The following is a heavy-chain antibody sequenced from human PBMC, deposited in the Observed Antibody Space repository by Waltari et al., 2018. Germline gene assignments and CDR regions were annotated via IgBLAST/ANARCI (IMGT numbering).Heavy chain of an antibody. J-gene: IGHJ4*02. V-gene: IGHV3-66*02. CDR3: ARDRLGSYGYD. D-gene: IGHD5-18*01. Sequence: EVQLVESGGGLVQPGGSLRLSCAASGFTVSRNYMSWVRQAPGKGLGWVSVIYSGGSTYYADSVKGRFTISRDNSKNTLYLQMNSLRAEDTAVYYCARDRLGSYGYDWGQGTLVTVSS. CDR1: GFTVSRNY. CDR2: IYSGGST.